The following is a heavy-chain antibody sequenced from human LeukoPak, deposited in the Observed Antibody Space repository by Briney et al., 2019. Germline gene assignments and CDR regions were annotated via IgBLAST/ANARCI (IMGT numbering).Heavy chain of an antibody. CDR2: ISSSSSGYT. CDR1: GFTFSDYY. J-gene: IGHJ4*02. CDR3: AKRYGLGSSPFDY. D-gene: IGHD3-10*01. V-gene: IGHV3-11*03. Sequence: SGGSLRLSCEASGFTFSDYYMSWIRQAPGKGLEWVSYISSSSSGYTNYADSVTGRFTISRDNSKNTLYLQMNSLRGEDTAVYSCAKRYGLGSSPFDYWGQGTLVTVSS.